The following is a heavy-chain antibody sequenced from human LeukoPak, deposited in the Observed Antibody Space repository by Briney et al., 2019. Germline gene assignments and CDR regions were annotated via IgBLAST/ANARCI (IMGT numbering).Heavy chain of an antibody. J-gene: IGHJ4*02. CDR3: ASAIAAAGNGGYYFDY. V-gene: IGHV4-4*07. D-gene: IGHD6-13*01. CDR2: IYTSGST. Sequence: PSETLSLTCTVSGGSISGYYWSWIRQPSGKGLEWIGRIYTSGSTNYNPSLKSRVTMPVDTSKNQFSLKLSSVTAADTAVYYCASAIAAAGNGGYYFDYWGQGTLVTVSS. CDR1: GGSISGYY.